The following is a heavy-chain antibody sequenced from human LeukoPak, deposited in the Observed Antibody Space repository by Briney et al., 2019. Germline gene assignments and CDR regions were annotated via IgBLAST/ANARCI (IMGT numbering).Heavy chain of an antibody. CDR3: TTDYFYYDFWSGYFVG. J-gene: IGHJ4*02. CDR1: GFTFSNAW. D-gene: IGHD3-3*01. Sequence: PGGSLRLSCAASGFTFSNAWMSWVRQAPGKGLEWVGRIKSKTDGGTTDYAAPVKGRFTISRDDSKNTLYLQMNSLKTEDTAVYYCTTDYFYYDFWSGYFVGWGQGTLVTVSS. V-gene: IGHV3-15*01. CDR2: IKSKTDGGTT.